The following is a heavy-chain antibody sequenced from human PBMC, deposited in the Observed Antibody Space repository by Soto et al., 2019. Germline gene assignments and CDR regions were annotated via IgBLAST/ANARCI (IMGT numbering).Heavy chain of an antibody. D-gene: IGHD3-9*01. CDR1: GYTFTSYA. CDR2: INAGNGNT. Sequence: GASVKVSCRASGYTFTSYAMHWVRQAPGQRLEWMGWINAGNGNTKYSQKFQGRVTITRDTSASTAYMELSSLRSEDTAVYYCARAPRVDILTGYRYYFDDWGQGSLVTVSS. V-gene: IGHV1-3*01. J-gene: IGHJ4*02. CDR3: ARAPRVDILTGYRYYFDD.